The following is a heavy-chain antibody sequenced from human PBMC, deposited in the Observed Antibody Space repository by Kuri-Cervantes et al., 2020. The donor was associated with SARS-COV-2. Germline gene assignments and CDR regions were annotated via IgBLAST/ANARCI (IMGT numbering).Heavy chain of an antibody. CDR3: AKGWLLHNWFGP. Sequence: SETLSLTCTVSGGSISSHYWSWIRQPPGKGLEWIGYIYYSGSTNYNPSLKSRVTISVDTSKNQFSLKLSSVTAADTAVYYCAKGWLLHNWFGPWGQGTLVTVSS. V-gene: IGHV4-59*08. CDR1: GGSISSHY. J-gene: IGHJ5*02. D-gene: IGHD3-22*01. CDR2: IYYSGST.